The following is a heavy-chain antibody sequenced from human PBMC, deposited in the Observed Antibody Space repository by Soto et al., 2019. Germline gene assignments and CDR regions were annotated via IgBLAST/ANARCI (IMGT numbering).Heavy chain of an antibody. CDR3: ARDDVLCDGGSCYGVPMDV. CDR1: GFTFSNAW. D-gene: IGHD2-15*01. V-gene: IGHV3-15*07. CDR2: IKSKTDGGTP. Sequence: PGGSLRLSCAASGFTFSNAWINWVRQAPGKGLEWVGRIKSKTDGGTPDYAAPVKGRFAISRDSSENTLHLQMDSLRAEDTAVYYCARDDVLCDGGSCYGVPMDVWGKGTTVTVSS. J-gene: IGHJ6*03.